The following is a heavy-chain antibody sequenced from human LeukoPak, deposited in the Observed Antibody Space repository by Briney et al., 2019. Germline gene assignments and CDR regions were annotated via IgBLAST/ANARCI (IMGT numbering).Heavy chain of an antibody. V-gene: IGHV4-59*01. CDR3: ARDRVGATPGYYYYGMDV. D-gene: IGHD1-26*01. J-gene: IGHJ6*02. CDR2: IYYTGST. Sequence: SETLSLTCTVSGGSICSYYWSWIRQPPGKGLEWIGYIYYTGSTNYNPSLKSRVTISVDTSKNHFSLKLSSVTAADTAVYYCARDRVGATPGYYYYGMDVWGQGTTVTVSS. CDR1: GGSICSYY.